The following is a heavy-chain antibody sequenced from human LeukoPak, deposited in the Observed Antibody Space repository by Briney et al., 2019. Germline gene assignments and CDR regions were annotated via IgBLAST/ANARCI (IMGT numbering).Heavy chain of an antibody. Sequence: SETLSLTCTVSGGSLSSYYWNWIRQPPGKGLEWIGYIYYGGSTRYNPSLKSRVSISLDTSKNQFSLKLRSVTAADTAVYYCARASGIAARPDHFYYMDVWGKGTTVTVSS. J-gene: IGHJ6*03. CDR2: IYYGGST. D-gene: IGHD6-6*01. CDR1: GGSLSSYY. CDR3: ARASGIAARPDHFYYMDV. V-gene: IGHV4-59*01.